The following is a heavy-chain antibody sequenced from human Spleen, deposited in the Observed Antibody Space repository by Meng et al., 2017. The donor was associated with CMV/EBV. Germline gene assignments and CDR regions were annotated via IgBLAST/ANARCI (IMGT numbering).Heavy chain of an antibody. CDR2: IKQDGSEK. J-gene: IGHJ6*02. CDR1: GFSFSSYW. V-gene: IGHV3-7*01. D-gene: IGHD3-3*01. CDR3: ARDWRYDFWSATYYYYYGMDV. Sequence: GESLKISCAASGFSFSSYWMSWVRQAPGKGLEWVANIKQDGSEKYYVDSVKGRFTISRDNAKNSLYLQMNSLRAEDTAVYYCARDWRYDFWSATYYYYYGMDVWGQGTTVTVSS.